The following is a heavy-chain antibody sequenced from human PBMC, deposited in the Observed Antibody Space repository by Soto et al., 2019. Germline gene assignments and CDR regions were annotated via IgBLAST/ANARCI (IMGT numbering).Heavy chain of an antibody. Sequence: EASVKLSCKASGYGFTSCAMHWVRQSPGQRLEWMGWINAGNGNTKYAQKFQGRVTMTRNTSISTAYMELSSLRSEDTAVYYCARVPGLGLWQQLVRYYYYGMDVWGQGTTVTVSS. V-gene: IGHV1-3*01. D-gene: IGHD6-13*01. J-gene: IGHJ6*02. CDR1: GYGFTSCA. CDR3: ARVPGLGLWQQLVRYYYYGMDV. CDR2: INAGNGNT.